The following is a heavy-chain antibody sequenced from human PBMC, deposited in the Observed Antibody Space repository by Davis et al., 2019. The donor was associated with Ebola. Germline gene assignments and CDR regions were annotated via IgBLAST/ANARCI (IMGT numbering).Heavy chain of an antibody. D-gene: IGHD6-19*01. Sequence: SVKVSCKASGFTFTSSAVQWVRQARGQRLEWIGWIVVGSGNTNYAQKFQERVTITRDMSTSTAYMDLTSLRSEDTAVFYCARASFGYNSGWYADYWGPGSLVTVSS. J-gene: IGHJ4*02. CDR3: ARASFGYNSGWYADY. CDR2: IVVGSGNT. CDR1: GFTFTSSA. V-gene: IGHV1-58*01.